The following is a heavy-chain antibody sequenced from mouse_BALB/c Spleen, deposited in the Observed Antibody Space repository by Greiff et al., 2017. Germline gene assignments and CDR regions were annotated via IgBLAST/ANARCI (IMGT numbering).Heavy chain of an antibody. V-gene: IGHV5-12-2*01. CDR3: ARHGAPDYYFDY. Sequence: EVQLVESGGGLVQPGGSLKLSCAASGFTFSSYTMSWVRQTPEKRLEWVAYISNGGGSTYYPDTVKGRFTISRDNAKNTLYLQMSSLKSEDTAMYYCARHGAPDYYFDYWGQGTTLTVSS. CDR2: ISNGGGST. J-gene: IGHJ2*01. CDR1: GFTFSSYT.